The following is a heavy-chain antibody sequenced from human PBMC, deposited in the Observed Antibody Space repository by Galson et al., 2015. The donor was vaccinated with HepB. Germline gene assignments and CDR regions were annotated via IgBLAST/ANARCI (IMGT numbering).Heavy chain of an antibody. CDR2: TYYRSKWYN. CDR1: GDSVSRISTA. D-gene: IGHD6-6*01. V-gene: IGHV6-1*01. Sequence: CAISGDSVSRISTAWNWIRQSPSRGLEWLGRTYYRSKWYNDYAVSVKSRITINPDTSKNQFSLQLDSVTPEDTAVYYCARDQQVFSSSSGAFDFWGQGTLVTVSS. J-gene: IGHJ4*02. CDR3: ARDQQVFSSSSGAFDF.